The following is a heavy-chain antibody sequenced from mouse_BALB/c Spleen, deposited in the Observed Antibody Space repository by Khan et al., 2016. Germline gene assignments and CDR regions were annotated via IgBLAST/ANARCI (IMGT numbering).Heavy chain of an antibody. Sequence: QVQLQQPGAELMKPGASVKISCKATGYTFSSYWIEWVKQRPGHGLEWIGEILPGSGSTNYNEKFKGKATFTADTSSNTAYMQLSSLTSEDSAVYYCARGLGRWYFDYWGQGTTLTVSS. D-gene: IGHD1-1*02. CDR3: ARGLGRWYFDY. CDR1: GYTFSSYW. V-gene: IGHV1-9*01. CDR2: ILPGSGST. J-gene: IGHJ2*01.